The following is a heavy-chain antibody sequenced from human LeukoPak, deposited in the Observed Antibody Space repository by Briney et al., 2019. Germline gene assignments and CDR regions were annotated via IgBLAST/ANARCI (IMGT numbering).Heavy chain of an antibody. CDR3: AKRLLPDYYYYGMDV. V-gene: IGHV3-7*03. CDR2: IKQDGSEK. J-gene: IGHJ6*02. CDR1: GFTFSSYW. D-gene: IGHD1-26*01. Sequence: GGSLRLSCAASGFTFSSYWMSWVRQAPGKGLEWVANIKQDGSEKYYVDSVKGRFTISRDNSKNTLYLQMNSLRAEDTAVYYCAKRLLPDYYYYGMDVWGQGTTVTVSS.